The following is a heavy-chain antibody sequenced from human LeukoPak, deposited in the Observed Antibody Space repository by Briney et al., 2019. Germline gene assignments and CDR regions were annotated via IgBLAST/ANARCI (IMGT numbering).Heavy chain of an antibody. CDR3: ARDLDWILFDY. CDR1: GFTFSTYW. CDR2: IRPEGTTT. V-gene: IGHV3-74*03. J-gene: IGHJ4*02. Sequence: GGSLRLSCAASGFTFSTYWMHWVRQAPGKGLVRVARIRPEGTTTAYADSVKGRFTISRDNAKNTLFLQMNSLSAEDTAVYYCARDLDWILFDYWAQGTLVTVSS. D-gene: IGHD3-9*01.